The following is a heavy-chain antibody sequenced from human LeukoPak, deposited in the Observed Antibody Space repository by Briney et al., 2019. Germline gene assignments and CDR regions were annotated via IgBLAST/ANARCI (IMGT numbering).Heavy chain of an antibody. J-gene: IGHJ5*02. V-gene: IGHV3-20*04. CDR3: AGDPCPLSVSCIDH. CDR1: GFTFDDYG. CDR2: INWNGRTT. D-gene: IGHD5/OR15-5a*01. Sequence: GSLRLSCAASGFTFDDYGMSWVRQAPGKGLEWVAGINWNGRTTTYGDSLKGRFTVSRDNAKKSLHLQMNSLRAEDTALYYCAGDPCPLSVSCIDHWGQGILVIVSS.